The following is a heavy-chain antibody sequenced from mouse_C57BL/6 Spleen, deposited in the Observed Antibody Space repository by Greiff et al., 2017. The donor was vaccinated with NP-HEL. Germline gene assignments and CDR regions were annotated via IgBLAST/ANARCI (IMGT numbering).Heavy chain of an antibody. V-gene: IGHV1-15*01. CDR2: IDPETGGT. Sequence: QVQLQQSGAELVRPGASVTLSCKASGYTFTDYEMHWVKQTPVHGLEWIGAIDPETGGTAYNQKFKGKAILTADKSSSTAYMELRSLTSEDSAVYYCTRDGYEGYFDYWGQGTTLTVSS. J-gene: IGHJ2*01. CDR3: TRDGYEGYFDY. D-gene: IGHD2-2*01. CDR1: GYTFTDYE.